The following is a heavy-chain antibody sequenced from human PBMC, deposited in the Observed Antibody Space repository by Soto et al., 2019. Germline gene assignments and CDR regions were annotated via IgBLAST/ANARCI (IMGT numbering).Heavy chain of an antibody. D-gene: IGHD6-6*01. Sequence: QVQLVESGGGVVQPGRSLRLSCAASGFTFSSYGMHWVRQAPGKGLEWVAVISYDGSNKYYADSVKGRFTISRDNSKNTLYLQMNSLRAEDTAVYYCAKRIAAYRRGSYYYGMDVWGQGTTVTVSS. J-gene: IGHJ6*02. CDR1: GFTFSSYG. CDR2: ISYDGSNK. CDR3: AKRIAAYRRGSYYYGMDV. V-gene: IGHV3-30*18.